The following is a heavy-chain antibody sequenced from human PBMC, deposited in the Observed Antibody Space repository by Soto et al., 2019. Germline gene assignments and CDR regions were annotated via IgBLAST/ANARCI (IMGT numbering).Heavy chain of an antibody. CDR1: GGTFSSYA. J-gene: IGHJ6*02. D-gene: IGHD4-17*01. Sequence: ASVKVSCKASGGTFSSYAISWVRQAPGQGLEWMGGIIPIFGTANYAQKFQGRVTITADESTSTAYMELSSLRSEDTAVYYCARLGDGDPNYYYYYGMDVWGQGTTVTVSS. CDR2: IIPIFGTA. CDR3: ARLGDGDPNYYYYYGMDV. V-gene: IGHV1-69*13.